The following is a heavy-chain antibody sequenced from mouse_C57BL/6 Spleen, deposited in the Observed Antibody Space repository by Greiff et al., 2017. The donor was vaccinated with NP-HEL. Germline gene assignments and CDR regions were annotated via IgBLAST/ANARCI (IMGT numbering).Heavy chain of an antibody. D-gene: IGHD1-1*01. CDR2: IDPSESYT. CDR1: GYTFTSYW. V-gene: IGHV1-69*01. Sequence: VQLQQPGAELVMPGASVKLSCKASGYTFTSYWMHWVKQRPGQGLEWIGEIDPSESYTNYNQKFKGKSTLTVDKSSSTAYMQLSSLTSEDSAVYYCARGVLRGYFDVWGTGTTVTVSS. J-gene: IGHJ1*03. CDR3: ARGVLRGYFDV.